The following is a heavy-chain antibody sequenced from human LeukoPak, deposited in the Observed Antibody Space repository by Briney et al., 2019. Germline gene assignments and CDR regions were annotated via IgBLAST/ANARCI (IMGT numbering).Heavy chain of an antibody. CDR2: INPTGGST. V-gene: IGHV1-46*01. D-gene: IGHD4-23*01. Sequence: GASVKVSCKASGYTFPSYFMHWVRQAPGQGLEWMGIINPTGGSTTYAQKFQGRVTMTRDTSTSTVYMGLSSLRSEDTAVYYCARVYYGGNSAAFDIWGQGTMVTVSS. J-gene: IGHJ3*02. CDR3: ARVYYGGNSAAFDI. CDR1: GYTFPSYF.